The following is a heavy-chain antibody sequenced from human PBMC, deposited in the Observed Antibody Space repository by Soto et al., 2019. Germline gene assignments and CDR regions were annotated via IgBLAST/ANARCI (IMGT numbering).Heavy chain of an antibody. CDR3: AHAGDYDLLSFDH. CDR1: GFSLTTTSMG. Sequence: QITLKESGPPLVRPAQTLTLTCAFSGFSLTTTSMGVAWIRQPQGKALAWLALIYWDDDQRYSPSLKDRLTISKDTSRSRVVLTISNMNPEDTGTYFCAHAGDYDLLSFDHWGPGTLVTVSS. J-gene: IGHJ4*02. CDR2: IYWDDDQ. V-gene: IGHV2-5*02. D-gene: IGHD4-17*01.